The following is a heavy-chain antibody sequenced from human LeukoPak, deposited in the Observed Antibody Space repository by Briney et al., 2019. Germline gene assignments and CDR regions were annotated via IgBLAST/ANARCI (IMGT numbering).Heavy chain of an antibody. CDR1: GYTFTGYY. CDR2: ISPNSGGT. J-gene: IGHJ6*03. CDR3: ARSYGDYGNHYYYMDV. D-gene: IGHD4-17*01. Sequence: ASVKVSCKASGYTFTGYYMHWVRQAPGQGLEWMGRISPNSGGTNYAQKFQGRVTMTRDTSISTAYMELSRLRSDDTAVYYCARSYGDYGNHYYYMDVWGKGTTVTVPS. V-gene: IGHV1-2*06.